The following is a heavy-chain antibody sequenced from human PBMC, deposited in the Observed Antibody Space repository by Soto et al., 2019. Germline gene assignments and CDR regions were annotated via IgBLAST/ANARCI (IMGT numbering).Heavy chain of an antibody. D-gene: IGHD6-13*01. Sequence: PSETLSLTCAVYGGSFSGYYWSWIRQPPGKGLEWIGEINHSGSTNYNPSLKSRVTISVDTSKNQFSLKLSSVTAADTAVYYRARGYIAAAGTGWFDPWGQGTLVTVSS. V-gene: IGHV4-34*01. J-gene: IGHJ5*02. CDR1: GGSFSGYY. CDR2: INHSGST. CDR3: ARGYIAAAGTGWFDP.